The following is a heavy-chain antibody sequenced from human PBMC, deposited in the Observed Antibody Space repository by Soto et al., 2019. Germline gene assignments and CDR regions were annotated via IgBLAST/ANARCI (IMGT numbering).Heavy chain of an antibody. CDR3: TTGVGRSSSWYYYYYYGMDV. CDR1: GFTFSNAW. CDR2: IKSKTDGGTT. Sequence: GGSLRLSCAASGFTFSNAWMNWVRQAPGKGLEWVGRIKSKTDGGTTDYAAPVKGRFTISRDDSKNTLYLQMNSLKTEDTAVYYCTTGVGRSSSWYYYYYYGMDVWGQGTTVTVSS. V-gene: IGHV3-15*07. J-gene: IGHJ6*02. D-gene: IGHD6-13*01.